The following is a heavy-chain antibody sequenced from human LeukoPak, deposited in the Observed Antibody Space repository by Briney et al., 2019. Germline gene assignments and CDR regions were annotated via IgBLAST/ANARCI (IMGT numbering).Heavy chain of an antibody. Sequence: SETLCLTCTVSGGSISSHYWSWVRQPPGEGLEWIGDIYYSGSTNYNPSLKSRVTISVDTSKNQFSLKLSSVTAADTAVYYCARARYSSSSRFDYWGQGTLVTVSS. D-gene: IGHD6-6*01. CDR2: IYYSGST. CDR3: ARARYSSSSRFDY. CDR1: GGSISSHY. J-gene: IGHJ4*02. V-gene: IGHV4-59*11.